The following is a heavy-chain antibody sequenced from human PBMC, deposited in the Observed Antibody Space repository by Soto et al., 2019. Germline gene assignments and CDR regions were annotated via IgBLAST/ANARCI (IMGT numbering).Heavy chain of an antibody. D-gene: IGHD3-3*01. V-gene: IGHV3-74*01. Sequence: EVQLVESGGGLVQPGGSLRLSCAASNFFSNYWMDWVRQAPGKGLVWLARINSDGTSTSYTDSVKGRFTISRDNAKNTLYLQMNSLRAEDTAVYYCTCRDLWANPVFDYWGQGTLVTVSS. CDR1: NFFSNYW. CDR3: TCRDLWANPVFDY. CDR2: INSDGTST. J-gene: IGHJ4*02.